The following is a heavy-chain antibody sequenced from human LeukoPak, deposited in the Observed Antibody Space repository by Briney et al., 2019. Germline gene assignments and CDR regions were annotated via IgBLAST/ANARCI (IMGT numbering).Heavy chain of an antibody. Sequence: PGGSLRLSCAASGFTFSTYNMNWVRQAPGKGLEWVSSISGSSSYIYYADSVKGRFSISRDNAKNSLYLQMNSLRAEDTAVYYCARGHTAVTRHFDFWGQGTLVTVSS. V-gene: IGHV3-21*01. D-gene: IGHD4-17*01. CDR2: ISGSSSYI. CDR1: GFTFSTYN. CDR3: ARGHTAVTRHFDF. J-gene: IGHJ4*02.